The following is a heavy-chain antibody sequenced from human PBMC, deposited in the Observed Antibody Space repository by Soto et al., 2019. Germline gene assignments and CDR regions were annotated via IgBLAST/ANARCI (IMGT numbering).Heavy chain of an antibody. CDR1: GGSISSYY. V-gene: IGHV4-59*01. J-gene: IGHJ4*02. Sequence: QVQLQESGPGLVKPSETLSLTCTVSGGSISSYYWSWIRQPPGKGLEWIGYIYYSGSTNYNPSLKSRVTISVDTSKNQFSLKLSSVTAADTAVYYCARSISPVAGNGGYYFDYWGQGTLVTVSS. CDR2: IYYSGST. D-gene: IGHD6-19*01. CDR3: ARSISPVAGNGGYYFDY.